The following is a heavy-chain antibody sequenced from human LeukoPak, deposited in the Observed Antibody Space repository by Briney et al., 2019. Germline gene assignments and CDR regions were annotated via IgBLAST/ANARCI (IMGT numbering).Heavy chain of an antibody. V-gene: IGHV3-48*02. CDR2: ISSSSTI. CDR1: GFTFSSYA. D-gene: IGHD3-10*01. Sequence: GGSLRLSCAASGFTFSSYAMSWVRQAPGKGLEWVSYISSSSTIYYADSVKGRFTISRDNAKNSLYLQMNSLRDEDTAVYYCARVQFRFGELLALHYWGQGTLVTVSS. CDR3: ARVQFRFGELLALHY. J-gene: IGHJ4*02.